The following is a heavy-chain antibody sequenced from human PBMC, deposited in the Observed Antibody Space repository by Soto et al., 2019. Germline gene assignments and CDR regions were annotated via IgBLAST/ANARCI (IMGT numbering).Heavy chain of an antibody. D-gene: IGHD2-15*01. V-gene: IGHV3-30*18. CDR3: AKDKGLSCSGGSCLAFYPYGMDV. CDR2: TLYDGSNK. CDR1: GSTFRGNA. J-gene: IGHJ6*02. Sequence: LRLSCPGSGSTFRGNAMLWLRQAPISRLECVALTLYDGSNKYNSDSLKGRFTISRDNSKNRLYLQMNSLRAEDTAVYFFAKDKGLSCSGGSCLAFYPYGMDVWGRGTTVIVSS.